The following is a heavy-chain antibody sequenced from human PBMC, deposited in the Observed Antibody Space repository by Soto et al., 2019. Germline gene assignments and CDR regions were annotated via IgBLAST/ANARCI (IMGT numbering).Heavy chain of an antibody. D-gene: IGHD2-2*01. Sequence: QVQLQESGPGLVKPSEALSLTCTVSGGSISTYYWSWIRQSPGKGLEWIGYIYYSGNTNYNPSLKSRVTISIDTSKNQFSLRLSSVTAADTAVYYCARRYCTGTSCLFDYWGQGTLVTVSS. CDR2: IYYSGNT. CDR3: ARRYCTGTSCLFDY. CDR1: GGSISTYY. V-gene: IGHV4-59*03. J-gene: IGHJ4*02.